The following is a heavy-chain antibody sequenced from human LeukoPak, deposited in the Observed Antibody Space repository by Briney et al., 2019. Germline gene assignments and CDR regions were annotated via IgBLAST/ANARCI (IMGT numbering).Heavy chain of an antibody. J-gene: IGHJ4*02. D-gene: IGHD3-10*01. V-gene: IGHV3-53*01. CDR3: ARDRYYGSGSYGLDY. Sequence: GGSLRLSCAASGFTVSSSYMSWVRQAPGKGLEWVSVIYSGGSTYYADSVKGRFTISRDNSKNTLYLQMNSLRAEDTAVYYCARDRYYGSGSYGLDYWGQGTLVTVSS. CDR2: IYSGGST. CDR1: GFTVSSSY.